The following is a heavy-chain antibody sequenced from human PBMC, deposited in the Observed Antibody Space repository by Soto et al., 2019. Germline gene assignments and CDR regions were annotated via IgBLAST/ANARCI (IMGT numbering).Heavy chain of an antibody. CDR2: ISYDGSNK. Sequence: PGGSLRLSCAASGFTFSSYGMHWVRQAPGKGLEWLAVISYDGSNKYYADSVKGRFTISRDNSKNTLYLQRNSLGAEDTAVYYCARSMGPYPYSSGWPYYYYGLDVWGHGTTVTVSS. CDR3: ARSMGPYPYSSGWPYYYYGLDV. CDR1: GFTFSSYG. V-gene: IGHV3-30*19. D-gene: IGHD6-19*01. J-gene: IGHJ6*02.